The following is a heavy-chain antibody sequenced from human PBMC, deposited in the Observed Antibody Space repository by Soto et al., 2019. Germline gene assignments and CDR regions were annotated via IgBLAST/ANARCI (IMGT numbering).Heavy chain of an antibody. CDR1: GFSLTASGVG. CDR2: IYWDGDQ. D-gene: IGHD2-15*01. J-gene: IGHJ4*02. V-gene: IGHV2-5*02. Sequence: SGPTLVNPTQTLTLTCTFPGFSLTASGVGVGWIRQPPGKALAWLALIYWDGDQYYNSSLKSRVTITRDTSKNQVVLTMTNMDPVDTATYYCTRCGPEGSFEHWGQGTLVTVSS. CDR3: TRCGPEGSFEH.